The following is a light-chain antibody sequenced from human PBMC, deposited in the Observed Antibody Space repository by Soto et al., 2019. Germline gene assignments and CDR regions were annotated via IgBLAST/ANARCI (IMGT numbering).Light chain of an antibody. CDR2: DAS. J-gene: IGKJ5*01. CDR3: QQRSNWPPIT. CDR1: QSVSSY. V-gene: IGKV3-11*01. Sequence: EIVLTQSPATLSLSPGERATLSCGASQSVSSYLAWYQQKPGQAPRLLIYDASNRATGIPARFSGSGSGTDFTLTISSLEPEDSAVYYCQQRSNWPPITFGQATRLEIK.